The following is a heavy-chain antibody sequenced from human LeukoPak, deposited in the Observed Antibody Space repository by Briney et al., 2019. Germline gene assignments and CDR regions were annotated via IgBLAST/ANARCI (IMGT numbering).Heavy chain of an antibody. CDR1: GGSFSGYY. CDR3: ARGRRYGKYFDY. J-gene: IGHJ4*02. CDR2: INHSGST. D-gene: IGHD5-18*01. Sequence: PSETLSLTCAVYGGSFSGYYWSWIRQPPGKGLEWIGEINHSGSTNYDPSLKSRVTISVDTSKNQFSLKLSSVTAADTAVYYCARGRRYGKYFDYWGQGTLATVSS. V-gene: IGHV4-34*01.